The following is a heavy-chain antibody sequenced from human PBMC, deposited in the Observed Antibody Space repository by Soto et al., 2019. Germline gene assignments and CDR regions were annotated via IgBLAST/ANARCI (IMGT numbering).Heavy chain of an antibody. CDR1: GYTFTSYD. CDR2: MNPNSGNT. Sequence: ASVKVSCKASGYTFTSYDINWVRQATGQGFEWMGWMNPNSGNTGYAQKFQGRATMTRDTSITTAYMELNSLKTGDTAMYYCSRAGILTTSYYTDYWGLGTLVTVSS. J-gene: IGHJ4*02. D-gene: IGHD2-21*01. CDR3: SRAGILTTSYYTDY. V-gene: IGHV1-8*01.